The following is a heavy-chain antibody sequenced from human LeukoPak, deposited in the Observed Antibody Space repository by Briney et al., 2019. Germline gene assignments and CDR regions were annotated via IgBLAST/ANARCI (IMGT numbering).Heavy chain of an antibody. CDR3: ARDPSSPDYGDYADAFDI. CDR2: INPNSGGT. Sequence: GASVKVSCKASGHTFTGYYMHWVRQAPGQGLEWMGRINPNSGGTNYAQKFQGRVTMTRDTSISTAYMELSRLRSDDTAVYYCARDPSSPDYGDYADAFDIWGQGTMVTVSS. CDR1: GHTFTGYY. D-gene: IGHD4-17*01. J-gene: IGHJ3*02. V-gene: IGHV1-2*06.